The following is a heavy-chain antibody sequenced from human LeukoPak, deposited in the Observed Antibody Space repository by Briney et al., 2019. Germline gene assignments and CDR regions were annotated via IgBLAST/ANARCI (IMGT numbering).Heavy chain of an antibody. J-gene: IGHJ4*02. V-gene: IGHV3-23*01. CDR3: AKWGDFDVLTGYYVPDF. CDR1: GFTFSNYA. D-gene: IGHD3-9*01. Sequence: GASLRLSCAASGFTFSNYAMSWVRQAPGKGLEWVSAITGSGGKTYYADSVKGRFTISRDNSKNTLYLQMNSLRDEDTAVYYCAKWGDFDVLTGYYVPDFWGQGILVTVSS. CDR2: ITGSGGKT.